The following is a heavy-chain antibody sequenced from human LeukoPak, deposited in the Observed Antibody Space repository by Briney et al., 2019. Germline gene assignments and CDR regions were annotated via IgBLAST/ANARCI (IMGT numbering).Heavy chain of an antibody. Sequence: GGSLRFSCAASGFTFSIYNMNWVRQTPGKGLEWVSLISSSSGYIYYTDSVKGRFTISRDNAKNSLYLQMNSLRAEDSAVYYCTRGSEWEPLYYFDYWGQGSLVTVSS. CDR2: ISSSSGYI. CDR1: GFTFSIYN. V-gene: IGHV3-21*01. D-gene: IGHD1-26*01. CDR3: TRGSEWEPLYYFDY. J-gene: IGHJ4*02.